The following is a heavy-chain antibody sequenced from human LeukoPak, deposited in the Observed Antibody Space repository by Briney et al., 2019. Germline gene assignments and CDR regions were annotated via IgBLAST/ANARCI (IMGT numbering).Heavy chain of an antibody. CDR2: ISYDGSIS. CDR1: GFTFSSHA. V-gene: IGHV3-30*04. J-gene: IGHJ3*02. Sequence: EPGGSLRLSCTASGFTFSSHAMHWVRQTPGKGLEWVTVISYDGSISYYTDSVKGRFTISRDNSKNTLYLQMNSLRAEDTTVYYCATYGGWGDLPGFDAFDIWGQGTMVTVSS. CDR3: ATYGGWGDLPGFDAFDI. D-gene: IGHD3-16*01.